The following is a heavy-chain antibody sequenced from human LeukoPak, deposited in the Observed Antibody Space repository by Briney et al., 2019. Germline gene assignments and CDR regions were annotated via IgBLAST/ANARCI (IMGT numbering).Heavy chain of an antibody. CDR3: AREDSGDTRSNYGEGIGY. CDR1: GYTFTSYY. Sequence: AXXKVXCXXSGYTFTSYYXHWVRQAPGQXXEWMGIINPSGGSTSYAQNFQGRFTMTRDTSKNQFSLKLSSVTAADTAVYYCAREDSGDTRSNYGEGIGYWGQGTLVTVSS. J-gene: IGHJ4*02. D-gene: IGHD4-11*01. CDR2: INPSGGST. V-gene: IGHV1-46*01.